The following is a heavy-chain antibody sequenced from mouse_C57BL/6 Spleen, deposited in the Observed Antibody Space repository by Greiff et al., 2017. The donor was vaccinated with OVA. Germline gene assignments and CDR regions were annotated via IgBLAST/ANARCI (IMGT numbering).Heavy chain of an antibody. D-gene: IGHD1-1*01. CDR2: IDPSDSYT. CDR3: ASEYYGSGFDY. V-gene: IGHV1-69*01. J-gene: IGHJ2*01. CDR1: GYTFTSYW. Sequence: QVHVKQPGAELVMPGASVKLSCKASGYTFTSYWMHWVKQRPGQGLEWIGEIDPSDSYTNYNQKFKGKSTLTVDKSSSTAYMQLSSLTSEDSAVYYCASEYYGSGFDYWGQGTTLTVSS.